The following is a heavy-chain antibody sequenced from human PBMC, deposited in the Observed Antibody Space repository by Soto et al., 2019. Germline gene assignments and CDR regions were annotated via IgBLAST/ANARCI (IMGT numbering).Heavy chain of an antibody. CDR2: ISYDGSLQ. J-gene: IGHJ4*02. D-gene: IGHD5-18*01. CDR3: VSDRGYGHASVPYS. Sequence: QAQLVESGGGVVQPGRSLRLSCAASGFAFSSYGMHWVRQAPGTGTEWVAVISYDGSLQHYADSVKGRFTISRDNSKNMVLLQMSSLRAEDTAVYYCVSDRGYGHASVPYSWGQGTLVSVSA. CDR1: GFAFSSYG. V-gene: IGHV3-30*03.